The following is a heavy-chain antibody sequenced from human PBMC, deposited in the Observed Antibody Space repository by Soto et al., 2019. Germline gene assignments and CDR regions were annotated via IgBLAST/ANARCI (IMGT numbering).Heavy chain of an antibody. D-gene: IGHD4-17*01. CDR3: ARQYALTTVTTKWYFDY. J-gene: IGHJ4*02. CDR1: GGSISSSSYY. Sequence: SETLSLTCTVSGGSISSSSYYWGWIRQPPGKGLEWIGSIYYSGSTYYNPSLKSRVTISVDTSKNQFSLKLSSVTAADTAVYYCARQYALTTVTTKWYFDYWGQGTLVTVSS. CDR2: IYYSGST. V-gene: IGHV4-39*01.